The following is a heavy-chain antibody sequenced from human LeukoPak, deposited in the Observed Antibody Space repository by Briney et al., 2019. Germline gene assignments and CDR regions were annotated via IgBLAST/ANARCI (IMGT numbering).Heavy chain of an antibody. Sequence: SETLSLTCTVSGGSISSSAYYWGWIRQPPGKGLEGIGSIYYSGSPYYNPSLKSRVTISVDTSKNQFSLKLSSVTAADTAVYYCAAEVDTAMTLGYWGQGTLVTVSS. J-gene: IGHJ4*02. CDR3: AAEVDTAMTLGY. D-gene: IGHD5-18*01. CDR1: GGSISSSAYY. CDR2: IYYSGSP. V-gene: IGHV4-39*07.